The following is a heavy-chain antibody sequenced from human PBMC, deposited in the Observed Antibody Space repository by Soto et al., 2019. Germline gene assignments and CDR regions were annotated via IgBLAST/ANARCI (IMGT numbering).Heavy chain of an antibody. CDR1: GFTFSVYT. J-gene: IGHJ6*02. CDR2: ISEDSSTL. CDR3: VKEAEICSGSCYKNGLDV. V-gene: IGHV3-21*06. Sequence: GGSLRLSCAASGFTFSVYTMMWVRQAPGKGLEWVAAISEDSSTLRYADSVKGRFTIPRENAKNSLYLQMNSLRVEDTAMYYCVKEAEICSGSCYKNGLDVWGQGTTVTVSS. D-gene: IGHD2-15*01.